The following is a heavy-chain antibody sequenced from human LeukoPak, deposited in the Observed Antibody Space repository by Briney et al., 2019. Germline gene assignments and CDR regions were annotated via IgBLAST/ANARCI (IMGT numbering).Heavy chain of an antibody. Sequence: SVKVSCKASGGTFSSYAISWVRQAPGQGLEWMGGIIPIFGTANYAQKFQGRVTITADESTSTAYMELSSLRSEDTAVYYCARTSLNYDYVWGSYRYTHDHPFDCWGQGTLVTVSS. J-gene: IGHJ4*02. CDR1: GGTFSSYA. D-gene: IGHD3-16*02. CDR3: ARTSLNYDYVWGSYRYTHDHPFDC. V-gene: IGHV1-69*13. CDR2: IIPIFGTA.